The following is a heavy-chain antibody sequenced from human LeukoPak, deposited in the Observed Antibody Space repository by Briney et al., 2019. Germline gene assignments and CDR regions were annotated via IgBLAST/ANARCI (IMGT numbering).Heavy chain of an antibody. CDR3: ASQMLEWYGLDV. CDR2: VKTSAIT. J-gene: IGHJ6*02. D-gene: IGHD3-3*01. CDR1: GRSFTTYH. V-gene: IGHV4-34*01. Sequence: PSETLSLTCAVSGRSFTTYHWSWIRQSPGKGLEWIGEVKTSAITNYNPSLESRVTISVDTSKNQFSLNLRSVTAADAAIYYCASQMLEWYGLDVWGQGTTVIVSS.